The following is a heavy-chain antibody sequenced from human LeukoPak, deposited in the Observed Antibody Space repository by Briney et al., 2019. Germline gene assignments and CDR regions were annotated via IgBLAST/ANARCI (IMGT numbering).Heavy chain of an antibody. CDR2: IYYSGST. CDR1: GVSISSYY. Sequence: SETLSLTCTVSGVSISSYYWSWIRQPPGKGLEWIGYIYYSGSTNYNPSLKSRVTISVDTSKHQFFLKLSSVTAADTAMYYCARHPGGVVGASYYYGMDVWGQGTTVTVSS. D-gene: IGHD2-15*01. CDR3: ARHPGGVVGASYYYGMDV. V-gene: IGHV4-59*08. J-gene: IGHJ6*02.